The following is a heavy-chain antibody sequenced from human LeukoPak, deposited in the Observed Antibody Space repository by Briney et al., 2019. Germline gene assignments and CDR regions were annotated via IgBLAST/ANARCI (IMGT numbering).Heavy chain of an antibody. CDR2: ISAYNGNT. CDR1: GYTFTSYG. D-gene: IGHD5-24*01. J-gene: IGHJ4*02. V-gene: IGHV1-18*01. Sequence: ASVKVSCKASGYTFTSYGISWVRQAPGQGLEWMGWISAYNGNTNYAQKLQGRVTMTTDKSTSTAYMELSSLRSEDTAVYYCARDGDGYNQIDYWGQGTLVTVSS. CDR3: ARDGDGYNQIDY.